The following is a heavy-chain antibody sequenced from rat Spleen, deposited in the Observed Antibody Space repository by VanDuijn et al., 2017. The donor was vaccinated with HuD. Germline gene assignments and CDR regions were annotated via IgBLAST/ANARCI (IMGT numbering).Heavy chain of an antibody. D-gene: IGHD4-3*01. CDR3: ARHGRGGTTYHYVMDV. CDR1: GFAFSDHY. Sequence: EVQLVESGGGLVQPGRSLKLSCTASGFAFSDHYVAWVRQGPTKGLEWVATINYDGRSTFYRDSVRDRFTISRDNGKNILYLQIDSLKSEDTATYYCARHGRGGTTYHYVMDVWGQGASVTVSS. V-gene: IGHV5-29*01. J-gene: IGHJ4*01. CDR2: INYDGRST.